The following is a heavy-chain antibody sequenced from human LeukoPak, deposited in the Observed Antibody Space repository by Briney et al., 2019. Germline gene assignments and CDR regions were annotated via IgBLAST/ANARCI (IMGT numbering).Heavy chain of an antibody. CDR3: ARAAVDTAMGYFDY. CDR2: IIPIFGTA. Sequence: GASVKVSCKASGGTFSSYAISWVRQAPGQGLEWMGGIIPIFGTANYAQKFQGRVTITAGESTSTAYMELSSLRSEDTAVYYCARAAVDTAMGYFDYWGQGTLVTVSS. D-gene: IGHD5-18*01. CDR1: GGTFSSYA. J-gene: IGHJ4*02. V-gene: IGHV1-69*13.